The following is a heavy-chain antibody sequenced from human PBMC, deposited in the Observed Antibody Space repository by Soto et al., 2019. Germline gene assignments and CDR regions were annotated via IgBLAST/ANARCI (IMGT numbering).Heavy chain of an antibody. V-gene: IGHV3-15*01. Sequence: EVQLVESGGGLVKPGGSLRLSCAASGFTFSNAWMSWVRQAPGKGLEWVGRIKSKTDGGTTDYAAPVKGRFTISRDDSKNTLYLQMNSLKTEDTAVYYCTTAYCSGGSCPAWYYYYYYMDVWGKGTPVTVSS. D-gene: IGHD2-15*01. CDR2: IKSKTDGGTT. CDR3: TTAYCSGGSCPAWYYYYYYMDV. J-gene: IGHJ6*03. CDR1: GFTFSNAW.